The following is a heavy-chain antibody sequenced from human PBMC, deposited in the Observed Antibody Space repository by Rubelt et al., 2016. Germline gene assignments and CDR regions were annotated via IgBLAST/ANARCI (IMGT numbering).Heavy chain of an antibody. CDR2: IYYSGNT. V-gene: IGHV4-39*01. CDR3: ARGRFLEWLPPDY. Sequence: QVQLQQWGAGLLKPSETLSLTCTVSGGSISSSSYYWGWIRQPSGKGLEWIGSIYYSGNTSYNPSLKGRVTISVDTSKNQFSLKLSSVTAADTAVYYCARGRFLEWLPPDYWGQGTLVTVSS. CDR1: GGSISSSSYY. J-gene: IGHJ4*02. D-gene: IGHD3-3*01.